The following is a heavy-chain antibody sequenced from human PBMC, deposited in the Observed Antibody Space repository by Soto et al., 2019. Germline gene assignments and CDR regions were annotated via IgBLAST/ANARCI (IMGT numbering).Heavy chain of an antibody. CDR2: IYHSGST. CDR1: GGSISSGGYS. CDR3: TRGGDPYKTGH. D-gene: IGHD2-21*01. J-gene: IGHJ4*02. V-gene: IGHV4-30-2*02. Sequence: SGTLSLTCAVSGGSISSGGYSWSWIRQPPGKGLEWIGYIYHSGSTNYNPSLKGRVTMSVDTSKNQFSLKLTSVNTADTAIYYCTRGGDPYKTGHWGQGTLVTVSS.